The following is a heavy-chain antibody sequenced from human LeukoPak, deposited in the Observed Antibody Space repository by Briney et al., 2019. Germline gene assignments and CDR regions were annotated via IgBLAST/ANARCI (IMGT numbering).Heavy chain of an antibody. CDR2: ISSSSSYI. J-gene: IGHJ4*02. CDR1: GFTFSSYS. V-gene: IGHV3-21*01. Sequence: PGGSLRLSCAASGFTFSSYSMNWVRQAPGKGLEWVSSISSSSSYIYYADSVKGRFTISRDNAKNSLYLQMNSLRAEDTAVYYCARQIQDDYDILTGHSGYFDYWGQGTLVTVSS. CDR3: ARQIQDDYDILTGHSGYFDY. D-gene: IGHD3-9*01.